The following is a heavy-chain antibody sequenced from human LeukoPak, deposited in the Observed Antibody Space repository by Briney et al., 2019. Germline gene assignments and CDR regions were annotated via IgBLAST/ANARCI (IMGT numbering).Heavy chain of an antibody. CDR1: GGTFSSYA. V-gene: IGHV1-69*05. CDR2: IIPIFGTA. Sequence: ASVKVSCKASGGTFSSYAISWVRQAPGQGLEWMGGIIPIFGTANYAQKFQGRVTITTDESTSTAYMELSSLRSEDTAVYYCARGQSLTPSYYYYYMDVWGKGTTVTVSS. D-gene: IGHD3-16*01. J-gene: IGHJ6*03. CDR3: ARGQSLTPSYYYYYMDV.